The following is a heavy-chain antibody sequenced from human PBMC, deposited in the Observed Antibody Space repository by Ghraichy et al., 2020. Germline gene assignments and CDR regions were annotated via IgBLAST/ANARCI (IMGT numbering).Heavy chain of an antibody. V-gene: IGHV3-23*01. CDR1: GFTFSNSA. D-gene: IGHD1-1*01. CDR3: AKGPTSNWYNFYFDH. CDR2: INGNGAAT. J-gene: IGHJ4*02. Sequence: GGSLRLSCAASGFTFSNSAVTWVRQAPGKGLEFVSIINGNGAATSYADSVKGRFTISRDNSKNTLFLQMKSLSVEDTDVYYCAKGPTSNWYNFYFDHWGRGTLVTVSS.